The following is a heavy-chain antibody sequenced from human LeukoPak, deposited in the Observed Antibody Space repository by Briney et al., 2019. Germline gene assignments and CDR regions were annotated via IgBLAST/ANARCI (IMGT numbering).Heavy chain of an antibody. CDR3: AREAYDSSGYYYGHWFDP. CDR2: ISSSSSTI. CDR1: GFTFSSYS. D-gene: IGHD3-22*01. V-gene: IGHV3-48*01. J-gene: IGHJ5*02. Sequence: GGSLRLSCAASGFTFSSYSMNWVRQAPGKGLEWVSYISSSSSTIYYADSVKGRFTISRDNAKNSLYLQMNSLRAEDTAVYYCAREAYDSSGYYYGHWFDPWGQGTLVTVSS.